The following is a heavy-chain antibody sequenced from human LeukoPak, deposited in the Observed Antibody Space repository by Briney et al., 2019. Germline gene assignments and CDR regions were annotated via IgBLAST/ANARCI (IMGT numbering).Heavy chain of an antibody. CDR2: IYYSGST. D-gene: IGHD3-3*01. J-gene: IGHJ4*02. CDR1: GGSISSYY. V-gene: IGHV4-59*01. CDR3: ARFGNYDFWSGYIDY. Sequence: PSETLSLTCTVSGGSISSYYWSWIRQPPGKGLEWIGYIYYSGSTNYNPSLKGRVTISVDTSKNQFSLKLSSVTAADTAVYYCARFGNYDFWSGYIDYWGQGTLVTVSS.